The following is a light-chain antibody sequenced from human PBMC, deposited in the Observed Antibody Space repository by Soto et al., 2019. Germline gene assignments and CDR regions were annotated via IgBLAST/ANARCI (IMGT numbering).Light chain of an antibody. J-gene: IGKJ2*01. CDR1: QSVSRSY. CDR2: IAS. CDR3: QQYGSSPST. V-gene: IGKV3-20*01. Sequence: EVVLTQSPGTLSLSPGERATLSCRASQSVSRSYLAWYQQKPGQAPRLLTDIASSRATGTPDRFSGSGSGTDFTLTISRLEPEDFAMYYCQQYGSSPSTFGQGTKLEIK.